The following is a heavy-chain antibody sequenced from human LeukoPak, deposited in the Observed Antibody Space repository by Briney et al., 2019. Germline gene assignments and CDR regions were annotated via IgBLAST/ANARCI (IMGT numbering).Heavy chain of an antibody. CDR1: GFTYTNYW. J-gene: IGHJ5*02. CDR2: INPDATII. D-gene: IGHD1/OR15-1a*01. CDR3: AKDLSWNTADR. Sequence: GGSLRLSCAASGFTYTNYWMHWFRQPPGKGPLWVSRINPDATIIDYADSVKGRFTISRDNAKYLLYLQMNRLRAADTAVYYCAKDLSWNTADRWGQGTLVAVSS. V-gene: IGHV3-74*01.